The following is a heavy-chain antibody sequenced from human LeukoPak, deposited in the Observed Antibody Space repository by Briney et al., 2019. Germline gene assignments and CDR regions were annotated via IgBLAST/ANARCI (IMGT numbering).Heavy chain of an antibody. Sequence: PGGSLRLSCAASGFTFSNAWMSWVRQAPGKGLEWVGRIKSKSDGGTTDYGTPVKGRFSISRDDSKNTLYLQMDSLKTEDTAMYYCATDTGVVEIPATTYWGQGTLVTVSS. V-gene: IGHV3-15*05. D-gene: IGHD2-8*02. CDR1: GFTFSNAW. CDR3: ATDTGVVEIPATTY. J-gene: IGHJ4*02. CDR2: IKSKSDGGTT.